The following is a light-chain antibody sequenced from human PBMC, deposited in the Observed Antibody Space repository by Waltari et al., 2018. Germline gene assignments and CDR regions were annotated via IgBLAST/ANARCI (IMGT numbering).Light chain of an antibody. CDR2: DGS. J-gene: IGKJ1*01. V-gene: IGKV1-5*01. Sequence: DIQMTQSPSTLSASVGDRVTITCRASQSISSWLAWYQQKPGKAPKLLIYDGSSLESWVPSRFSGNGSGTEFTLTISSLQPDDFATYYCQQYNSYSWTFGQGTKVEIK. CDR1: QSISSW. CDR3: QQYNSYSWT.